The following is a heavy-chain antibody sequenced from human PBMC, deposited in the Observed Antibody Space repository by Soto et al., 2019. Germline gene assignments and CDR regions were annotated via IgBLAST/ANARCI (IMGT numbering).Heavy chain of an antibody. D-gene: IGHD3-10*01. CDR3: AKDTGYYYGSGEYNWFDP. V-gene: IGHV3-23*01. CDR1: GFTFSSYA. CDR2: ISGSGGST. J-gene: IGHJ5*02. Sequence: SGGSLILSCAASGFTFSSYAMSWVRQAPGKGLEWVSAISGSGGSTYYADSVKGRFTISRDNSKNTLYLQMNSLRAEDTAVYYCAKDTGYYYGSGEYNWFDPWGQGTLVTVSS.